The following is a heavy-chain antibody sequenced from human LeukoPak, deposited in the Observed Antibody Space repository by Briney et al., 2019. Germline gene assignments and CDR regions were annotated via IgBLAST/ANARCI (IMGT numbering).Heavy chain of an antibody. CDR2: TSNDGALK. V-gene: IGHV3-30-3*01. CDR1: GFTLSSHA. J-gene: IGHJ4*02. Sequence: GGSLRLSCAASGFTLSSHAMEWVRQAPGKGLEWVAVTSNDGALKNYADSVKGRFTISSDISKNTMYLQMDSLRTEDTAVYYCARDLYDVLIRSDYFDYWGQGTLVTVSS. D-gene: IGHD3-9*01. CDR3: ARDLYDVLIRSDYFDY.